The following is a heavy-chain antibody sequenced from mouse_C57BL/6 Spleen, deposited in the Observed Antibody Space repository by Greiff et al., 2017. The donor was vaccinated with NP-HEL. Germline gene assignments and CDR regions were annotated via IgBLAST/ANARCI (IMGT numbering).Heavy chain of an antibody. D-gene: IGHD2-5*01. V-gene: IGHV3-6*01. J-gene: IGHJ1*03. CDR2: ISYDGSN. CDR3: AIYYSNYEKNFDV. CDR1: GYSITSGYY. Sequence: EVQLQQSGPGLVKPSQSLSLTCSVTGYSITSGYYWNWIRQFPGNKLEWMGYISYDGSNNYNPSFKNRISITRDTSKNQFFLKLNSVTTEDTATYYCAIYYSNYEKNFDVWGTGTTVTVSA.